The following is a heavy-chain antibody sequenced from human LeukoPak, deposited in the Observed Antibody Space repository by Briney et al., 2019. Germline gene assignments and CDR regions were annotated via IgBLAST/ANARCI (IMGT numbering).Heavy chain of an antibody. CDR3: ARGDSGYDYGFDN. J-gene: IGHJ4*02. CDR1: GGTFSSHA. CDR2: IIPIFGTA. D-gene: IGHD5-12*01. V-gene: IGHV1-69*05. Sequence: GASVKVSCKASGGTFSSHAISWVRQAPEQGLEWVGGIIPIFGTANYAQKFQGRVTITTDESTSTGYMELRSLRSDDTAVYYCARGDSGYDYGFDNWGQGTLVTVSS.